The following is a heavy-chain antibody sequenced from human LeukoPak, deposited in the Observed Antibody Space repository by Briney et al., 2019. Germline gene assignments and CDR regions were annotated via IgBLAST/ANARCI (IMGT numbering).Heavy chain of an antibody. CDR1: GDTFNNHA. J-gene: IGHJ4*02. CDR2: IIPIVGKA. V-gene: IGHV1-69*04. CDR3: ARDGGYSSGWYQYFDY. D-gene: IGHD6-19*01. Sequence: SVKVPCKASGDTFNNHALNWLRQVPGQGLEWMGRIIPIVGKADNAEKFQGRVTITADKSTSTVYMELSSLRSEDTAVYYCARDGGYSSGWYQYFDYWGQGTLVTVSS.